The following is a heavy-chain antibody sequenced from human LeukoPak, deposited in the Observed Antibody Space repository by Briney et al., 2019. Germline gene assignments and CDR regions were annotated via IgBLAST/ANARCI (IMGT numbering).Heavy chain of an antibody. J-gene: IGHJ3*02. CDR2: IIPIASTI. V-gene: IGHV1-69*01. CDR1: GGSFSSHA. D-gene: IGHD5-18*01. Sequence: SVKVSCKASGGSFSSHAITWVRQARGQGLEWMGGIIPIASTINYAQKFQGRVTITADESTSTAYMELTSLRSEDTAVYYCATGGMYSYGFTSIGFDIWGQETMVTVSS. CDR3: ATGGMYSYGFTSIGFDI.